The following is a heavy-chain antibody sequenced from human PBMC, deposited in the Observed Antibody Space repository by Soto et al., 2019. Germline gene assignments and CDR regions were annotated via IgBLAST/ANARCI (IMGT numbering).Heavy chain of an antibody. D-gene: IGHD4-17*01. CDR2: IHGGGNSA. J-gene: IGHJ4*02. CDR1: GFTFSGYA. Sequence: EVQLLESGGDLVQPGRSLRLSCAASGFTFSGYAMSWVRQAPGKGLEWVSVIHGGGNSAYYADSVKGRFTISRDNSKNPLYLQMSSLRGEDTAVYYCAENRLRVTTSWHFDYWGQGTLVTVSS. CDR3: AENRLRVTTSWHFDY. V-gene: IGHV3-23*01.